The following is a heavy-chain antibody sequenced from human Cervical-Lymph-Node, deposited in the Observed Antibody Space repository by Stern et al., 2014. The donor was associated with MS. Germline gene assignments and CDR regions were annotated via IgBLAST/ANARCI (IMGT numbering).Heavy chain of an antibody. CDR3: VKRGITEVRGVRLGDY. J-gene: IGHJ4*02. CDR2: ISYDGSDK. CDR1: VFTFSSYG. V-gene: IGHV3-30*18. D-gene: IGHD3-10*01. Sequence: DQMVDSGEGVNQPGRSLRLTCTVSVFTFSSYGMHWVRQAPGNGLEWVSVISYDGSDKYYAESVKGRFTISRDNSKNTLYLEMRSLRPEDTAVYYCVKRGITEVRGVRLGDYWGPGTLVIVSS.